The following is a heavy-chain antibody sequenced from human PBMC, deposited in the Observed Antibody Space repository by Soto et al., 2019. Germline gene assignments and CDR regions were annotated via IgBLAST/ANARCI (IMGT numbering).Heavy chain of an antibody. Sequence: QVQLQESGPGLVKPSETLSLTCTVSGGSVSSGSYYWSWIRQPPGKGLEWIGYIYYSGSTNYNPSLKSRVTIPIDTSNNQFSLKLSSVAAADTAVYYCASYSRGWYAASYRGQGTLVTVSS. J-gene: IGHJ4*02. D-gene: IGHD6-19*01. V-gene: IGHV4-61*01. CDR1: GGSVSSGSYY. CDR3: ASYSRGWYAASY. CDR2: IYYSGST.